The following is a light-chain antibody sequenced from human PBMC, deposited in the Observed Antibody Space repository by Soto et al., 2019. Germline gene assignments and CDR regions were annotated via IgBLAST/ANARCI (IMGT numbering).Light chain of an antibody. CDR1: RSDVGGYNF. V-gene: IGLV2-14*01. CDR3: SSYTTTSTI. CDR2: EVS. Sequence: QSALTQPASVSGSPGQSITISCTGTRSDVGGYNFVSWYQHHPGKAPKLVIHEVSSRPSGVSDRFSGSKSGNTASLTISGRQAEDEGDYYCSSYTTTSTIFGAGTKLTVL. J-gene: IGLJ2*01.